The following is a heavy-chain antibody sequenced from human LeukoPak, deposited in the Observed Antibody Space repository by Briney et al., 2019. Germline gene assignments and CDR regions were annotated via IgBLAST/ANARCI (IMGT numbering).Heavy chain of an antibody. CDR3: ARDYYDSSGYADAFDI. CDR1: GGTFSSYA. Sequence: SVKVSCKASGGTFSSYAISWVRQAPGQGLEWMGGIIPIFGTANYAQKFQGRVTITADESTSTAYMELSSLRSEDTAVYYCARDYYDSSGYADAFDIWGQGTMVTVSS. CDR2: IIPIFGTA. V-gene: IGHV1-69*13. J-gene: IGHJ3*02. D-gene: IGHD3-22*01.